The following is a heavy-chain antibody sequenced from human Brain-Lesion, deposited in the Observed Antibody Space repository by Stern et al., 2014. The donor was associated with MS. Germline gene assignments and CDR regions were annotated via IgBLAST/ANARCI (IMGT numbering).Heavy chain of an antibody. D-gene: IGHD3-3*01. CDR2: IYWDNDK. J-gene: IGHJ4*02. V-gene: IGHV2-5*02. CDR1: GFSLRTDGVG. CDR3: AHRRPHYASWDNGDFDY. Sequence: QVTLRESGPALVTPTQTLTLTCTFSGFSLRTDGVGVGWVRQPPGQALESLALIYWDNDKRDRPFLRSRLTITKDTSRNQVVLTMTNMDPVDTATYYCAHRRPHYASWDNGDFDYWGQGALVTVSS.